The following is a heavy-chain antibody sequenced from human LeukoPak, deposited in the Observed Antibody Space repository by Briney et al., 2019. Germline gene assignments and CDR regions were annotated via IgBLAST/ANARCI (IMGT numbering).Heavy chain of an antibody. D-gene: IGHD3-16*02. V-gene: IGHV5-51*01. J-gene: IGHJ4*02. CDR1: GYSFTSYW. CDR3: ASTPYRASDFPYY. CDR2: IYPGDSDT. Sequence: GESLKISCKGSGYSFTSYWIGWVRQMPGKGLEWMGIIYPGDSDTRYSPSFQGQVTISADTSASTAYLQWSSLKASDTAMYYCASTPYRASDFPYYWGQGTLVTVSS.